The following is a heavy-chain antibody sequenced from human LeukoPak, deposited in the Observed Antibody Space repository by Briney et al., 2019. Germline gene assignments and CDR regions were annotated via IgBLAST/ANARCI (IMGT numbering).Heavy chain of an antibody. D-gene: IGHD2-2*01. CDR3: ARTKPPCTSCLLLDY. V-gene: IGHV1-2*02. Sequence: GASVKVSCKASGYTFTRYYIHWLRQAPGQGLEWMGWINPNSGGTNYAPKFQGLVIMSSDTSITTAYMELNRLISDDTAVYYRARTKPPCTSCLLLDYWGQGTLVTVSS. J-gene: IGHJ4*02. CDR1: GYTFTRYY. CDR2: INPNSGGT.